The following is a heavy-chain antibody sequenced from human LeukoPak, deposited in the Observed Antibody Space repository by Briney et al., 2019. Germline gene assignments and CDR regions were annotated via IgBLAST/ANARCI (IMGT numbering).Heavy chain of an antibody. CDR2: ILFDGSDT. Sequence: GGSLRLSCTASGVVFSVTGMHWVRQAPGEGLEWVAYILFDGSDTYYPDSVKGRFTISRDDSKNTVYLQMNSLRVEDTAMYYCAKDKGKYYFDYWGQGRLVTVSS. CDR1: GVVFSVTG. V-gene: IGHV3-30*02. D-gene: IGHD4-23*01. J-gene: IGHJ4*02. CDR3: AKDKGKYYFDY.